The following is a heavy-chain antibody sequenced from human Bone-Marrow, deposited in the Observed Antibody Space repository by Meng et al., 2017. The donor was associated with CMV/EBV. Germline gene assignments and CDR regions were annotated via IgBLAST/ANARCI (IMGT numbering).Heavy chain of an antibody. J-gene: IGHJ5*02. CDR3: AKESSGWGYNWFDP. D-gene: IGHD6-19*01. Sequence: GESLKISCAASGFTFSIYDMNWVRQAPGKGLEWVSVIYGGGSSTYYADSVKGRFTISRDNSKNTLYLQMNSLRAEDTAVYYCAKESSGWGYNWFDPWGQGTLVTVSS. CDR1: GFTFSIYD. CDR2: IYGGGSST. V-gene: IGHV3-23*03.